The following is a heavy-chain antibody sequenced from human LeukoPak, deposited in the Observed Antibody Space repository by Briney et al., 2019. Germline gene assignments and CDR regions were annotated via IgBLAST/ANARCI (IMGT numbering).Heavy chain of an antibody. CDR3: ARENSGSYREFDY. J-gene: IGHJ4*02. Sequence: SETLSLTCTVPGGSISSYYWSWIRQPAGKGLEWIGRIYTSGSTNYNASLKSRVSMSVDTSKNQFSLKLSSVTAADTAVFYCARENSGSYREFDYWGQGTLVTVSS. CDR1: GGSISSYY. D-gene: IGHD1-26*01. V-gene: IGHV4-4*07. CDR2: IYTSGST.